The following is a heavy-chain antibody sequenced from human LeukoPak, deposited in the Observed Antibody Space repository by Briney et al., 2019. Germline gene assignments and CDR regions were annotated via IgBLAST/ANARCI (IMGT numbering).Heavy chain of an antibody. CDR3: ARRGNSGYEYFDY. V-gene: IGHV1-69*04. CDR1: GGTFSSYA. Sequence: SVTVSCKASGGTFSSYAISWVRQAPGQGLEWMGRIIPILGIANYAQKFQGRVTITADKSTSTAYMELSSLRSEDTAVYYCARRGNSGYEYFDYWGQGTLVTVSS. J-gene: IGHJ4*02. CDR2: IIPILGIA. D-gene: IGHD5-12*01.